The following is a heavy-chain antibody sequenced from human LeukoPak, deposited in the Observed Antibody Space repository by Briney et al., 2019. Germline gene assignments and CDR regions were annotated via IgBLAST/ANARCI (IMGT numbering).Heavy chain of an antibody. CDR2: FDPEDGET. D-gene: IGHD3-3*01. J-gene: IGHJ5*02. CDR1: GYILTELS. Sequence: ASVKVSCKVSGYILTELSMHWVRQAPGKGLEWMGGFDPEDGETIYAQKVQGRVTMTEDTSTDTAYMELSSLRSEDTAVYYCATADTIFGVVPPTPTWGQGTLVTVSS. V-gene: IGHV1-24*01. CDR3: ATADTIFGVVPPTPT.